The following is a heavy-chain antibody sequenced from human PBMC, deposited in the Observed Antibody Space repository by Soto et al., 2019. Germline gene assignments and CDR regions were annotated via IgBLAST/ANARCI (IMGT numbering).Heavy chain of an antibody. V-gene: IGHV3-9*01. Sequence: SLRLSCAVSGFTFDDYAMHWVRQAPGNGLEWVSGISWNSGSIGYADSVKGRFTISRDNAKNSLYLQMNSLRAEDTALYYCAKVTDYIWGSYRPYYFDYWGQGTLVTVSS. J-gene: IGHJ4*02. CDR1: GFTFDDYA. D-gene: IGHD3-16*02. CDR3: AKVTDYIWGSYRPYYFDY. CDR2: ISWNSGSI.